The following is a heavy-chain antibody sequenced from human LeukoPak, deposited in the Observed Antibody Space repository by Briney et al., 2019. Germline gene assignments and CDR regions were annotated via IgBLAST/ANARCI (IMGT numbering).Heavy chain of an antibody. CDR3: ARDLRTSTESFDP. CDR2: ISSSSSTI. CDR1: GFTFSSYS. V-gene: IGHV3-48*01. Sequence: PGGSLRLSCAASGFTFSSYSMNWVRQAPGKGLEWVSYISSSSSTIYYADSVKGRFTISRDNAKNSLYLQMNSLRAEDTAVYYCARDLRTSTESFDPWGQGTLVTVSS. D-gene: IGHD4-11*01. J-gene: IGHJ5*02.